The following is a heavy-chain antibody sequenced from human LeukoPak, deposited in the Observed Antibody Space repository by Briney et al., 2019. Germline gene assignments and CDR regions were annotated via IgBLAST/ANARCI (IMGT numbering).Heavy chain of an antibody. CDR3: ARDIKPHHPMMADVDPDY. J-gene: IGHJ4*02. CDR2: ISSSGSYI. CDR1: TFTFSSYT. Sequence: GGSLRLSCADSTFTFSSYTMYWVRQTPGGGLEWVSSISSSGSYIYYADSVKGRFTISRDNAKNLLYLQMNSLRVEDTAIYYYARDIKPHHPMMADVDPDYWGEGTLVTVSS. D-gene: IGHD5-24*01. V-gene: IGHV3-21*06.